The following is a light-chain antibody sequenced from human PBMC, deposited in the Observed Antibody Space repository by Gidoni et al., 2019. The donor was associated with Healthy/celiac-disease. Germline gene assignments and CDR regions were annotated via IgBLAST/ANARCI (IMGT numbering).Light chain of an antibody. J-gene: IGKJ2*01. V-gene: IGKV1-5*03. CDR2: KAS. CDR3: QQYNSYPYT. CDR1: QSISSW. Sequence: DIQMTQSPSTLSASVGDRVTITCRASQSISSWLAWYQQKPGKAPKLLIYKASSLESGVPARFSGSGSGTEFTLTISSLQPDDFATYYCQQYNSYPYTFGQGTKLEIK.